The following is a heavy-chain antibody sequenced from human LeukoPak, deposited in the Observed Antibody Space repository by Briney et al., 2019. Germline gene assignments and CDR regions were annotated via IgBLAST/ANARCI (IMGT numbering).Heavy chain of an antibody. Sequence: GESLKISCKGSGYSFTSYWIGWVRQMPGKGLEWMGIIYPGDSDTRYSPSFQGQVTISADKSISTAYLQWSSLKASDTAMYYCARLPQLGNYYYYYMDVWGKGTTVTVSS. CDR1: GYSFTSYW. CDR2: IYPGDSDT. D-gene: IGHD7-27*01. V-gene: IGHV5-51*01. J-gene: IGHJ6*03. CDR3: ARLPQLGNYYYYYMDV.